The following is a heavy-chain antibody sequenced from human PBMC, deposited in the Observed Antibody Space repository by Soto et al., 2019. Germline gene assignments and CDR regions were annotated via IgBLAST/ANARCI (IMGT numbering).Heavy chain of an antibody. D-gene: IGHD2-15*01. CDR3: AKAAAPHGSCSGGSCYSGWAFDI. CDR1: GFTFSSYA. Sequence: GGSLRLSCAASGFTFSSYAMSWVRQAPGKGLEWVSAISGSGGSTYYADSVKGRFTISRDNSKNTLYLQMNSLRAEDTAVYYCAKAAAPHGSCSGGSCYSGWAFDIWGQGTMVTVSS. J-gene: IGHJ3*02. CDR2: ISGSGGST. V-gene: IGHV3-23*01.